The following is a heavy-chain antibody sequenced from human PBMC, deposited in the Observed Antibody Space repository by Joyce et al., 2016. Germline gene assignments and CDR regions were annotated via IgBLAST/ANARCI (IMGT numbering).Heavy chain of an antibody. J-gene: IGHJ6*02. CDR1: GFSVSRKY. CDR3: ARGGYYGSGRPWMDV. Sequence: EVQLVESGGGLIQPGGSLRLSCAASGFSVSRKYMSWVRLAPGKGLEWVSIFYSGGRTAYADSVKGRFTISRDSSKNTVSLQMNSLRVEDTAVYYCARGGYYGSGRPWMDVWGQGTTVTVSS. CDR2: FYSGGRT. V-gene: IGHV3-53*01. D-gene: IGHD3-10*01.